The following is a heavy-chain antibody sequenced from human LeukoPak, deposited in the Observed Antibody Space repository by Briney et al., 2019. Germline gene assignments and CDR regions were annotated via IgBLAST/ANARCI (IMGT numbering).Heavy chain of an antibody. CDR2: ISGSGGST. V-gene: IGHV3-23*01. J-gene: IGHJ5*02. CDR1: GFTFSSYG. Sequence: GGSLRLSCAASGFTFSSYGMSWVRQAPGKGLEWVSGISGSGGSTYYADSVKGRFTISRDNSKNTLYLQVNSLRAEDTAVYYCAKDGHENWFDPWGQGTLVTVSS. CDR3: AKDGHENWFDP.